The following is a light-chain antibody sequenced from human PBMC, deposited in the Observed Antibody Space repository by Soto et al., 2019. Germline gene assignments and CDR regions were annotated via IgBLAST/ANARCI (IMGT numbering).Light chain of an antibody. CDR3: QQNNSYGT. Sequence: DIQTTQSPSTLSASVGDRVTITCRASQSISSWLAWYQQKPGKAPKLLIYDASSLESGVPSRFSGSGSGTEFTLTISSLQPDDFAPYYCQQNNSYGTFGQGSKVDIK. V-gene: IGKV1-5*01. J-gene: IGKJ1*01. CDR2: DAS. CDR1: QSISSW.